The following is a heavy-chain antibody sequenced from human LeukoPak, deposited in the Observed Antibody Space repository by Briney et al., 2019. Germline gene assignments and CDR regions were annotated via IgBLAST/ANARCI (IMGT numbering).Heavy chain of an antibody. D-gene: IGHD1-26*01. J-gene: IGHJ4*02. V-gene: IGHV3-30*18. CDR2: ISYDGTRK. CDR1: GFTFSSYG. Sequence: GGSLRLSCAASGFTFSSYGMHWVRQAPGKGLEWVAVISYDGTRKYYADSVKGRFTISRDNSKNTLYLQMNSLNAEDTAMYYCANGRAGSYPPEFVYWGQGTLVTVSS. CDR3: ANGRAGSYPPEFVY.